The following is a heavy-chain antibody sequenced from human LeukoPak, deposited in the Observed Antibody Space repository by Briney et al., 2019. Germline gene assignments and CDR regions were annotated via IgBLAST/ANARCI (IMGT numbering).Heavy chain of an antibody. CDR2: INHSGST. CDR3: ASLRITMIVVPY. V-gene: IGHV4-34*01. D-gene: IGHD3-22*01. J-gene: IGHJ4*02. CDR1: GGSFSGYY. Sequence: SETLSLTCAVYGGSFSGYYWSWIRQPPGKGLEWIGAINHSGSTNYNPSLKSRVTISVDTSRNQFSLKLSSVTAADTAVYYCASLRITMIVVPYWGQGTLVTVSS.